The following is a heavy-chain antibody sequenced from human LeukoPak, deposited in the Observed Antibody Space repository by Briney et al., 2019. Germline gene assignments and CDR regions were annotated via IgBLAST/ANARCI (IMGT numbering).Heavy chain of an antibody. CDR2: MSYGGST. V-gene: IGHV4-59*12. CDR3: ARVGRSSSMARGKYYYYYYMDV. J-gene: IGHJ6*03. Sequence: PSETLSLTCSVSGGSIRNYYWGWMRQPPGKGLEWIGYMSYGGSTYYNPSLKSRVTMSVDTSKNQFSLKLSSVTAADTAVYYCARVGRSSSMARGKYYYYYYMDVWGKGTTVTVSS. D-gene: IGHD6-6*01. CDR1: GGSIRNYY.